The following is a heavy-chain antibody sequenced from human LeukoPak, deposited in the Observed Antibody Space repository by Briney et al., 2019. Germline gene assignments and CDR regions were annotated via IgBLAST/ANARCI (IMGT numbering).Heavy chain of an antibody. CDR1: GGTFSSYA. J-gene: IGHJ3*02. CDR3: ARHLLIAAAGTSAFDI. Sequence: GASVKVSCKTSGGTFSSYAISWVRQAPGQGLEWMGGIIPIFGTANYAQKFQGRVTITADESTSTAYMELSRLRSDDTAVYYCARHLLIAAAGTSAFDIWGQGTMVTVSS. D-gene: IGHD6-13*01. CDR2: IIPIFGTA. V-gene: IGHV1-69*13.